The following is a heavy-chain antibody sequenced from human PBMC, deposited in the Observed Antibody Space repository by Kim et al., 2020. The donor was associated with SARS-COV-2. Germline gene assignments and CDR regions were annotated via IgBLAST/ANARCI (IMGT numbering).Heavy chain of an antibody. D-gene: IGHD3-10*01. Sequence: GGSLRLSCVASEFTFSTYGMFWVRQAPGKGLEWVAIISYDGSNKYYADSVKGRFTISRDNSKNTLYLQMNSLRAEDTAVYSCAKAVLRGVNYYYYGMDVWGQGTTVTVSS. J-gene: IGHJ6*02. CDR1: EFTFSTYG. CDR2: ISYDGSNK. V-gene: IGHV3-30*18. CDR3: AKAVLRGVNYYYYGMDV.